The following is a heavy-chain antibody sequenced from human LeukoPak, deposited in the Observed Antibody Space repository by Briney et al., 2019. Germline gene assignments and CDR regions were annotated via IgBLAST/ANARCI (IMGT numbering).Heavy chain of an antibody. CDR1: GGSISSYY. J-gene: IGHJ5*02. CDR2: IYYSGST. D-gene: IGHD6-19*01. Sequence: SETLSLTCTVSGGSISSYYWSWIRQPPGKGLEWIGYIYYSGSTNYNPSLKSRVTISVDTSKKQFSLKLSSVTAADTAVYYCARVREYSSGWTSSWFDPWGQGTLVTVSS. V-gene: IGHV4-59*01. CDR3: ARVREYSSGWTSSWFDP.